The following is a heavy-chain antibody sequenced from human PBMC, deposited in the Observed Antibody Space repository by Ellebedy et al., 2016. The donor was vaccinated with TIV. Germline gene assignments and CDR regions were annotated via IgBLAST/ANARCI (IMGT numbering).Heavy chain of an antibody. CDR2: IWYDGSNE. Sequence: GGSLRLXCVASGFTFKSYPMSWVRQAPGKGLEWVAVIWYDGSNEDYADSVKGRFTISRDNSKNTLYLQMNSLRAEDTAVYYCARDLLTGGRASAFDIWGQGTMVTVSS. J-gene: IGHJ3*02. V-gene: IGHV3-33*08. CDR3: ARDLLTGGRASAFDI. D-gene: IGHD1-14*01. CDR1: GFTFKSYP.